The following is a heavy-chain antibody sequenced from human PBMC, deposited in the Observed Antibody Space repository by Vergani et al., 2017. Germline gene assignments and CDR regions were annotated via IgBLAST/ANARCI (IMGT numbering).Heavy chain of an antibody. CDR1: GGSFSGYY. J-gene: IGHJ3*02. CDR3: ARVRFGDCSGGSCYSHDAFDI. V-gene: IGHV4-34*01. Sequence: QLQLQQWGAGLLKPSETLSLTCAVYGGSFSGYYWSWIRQPPGKGLEWIGEINHSGSTNYNPSLKSRVTISVDTSKNQFSLKLSSVTAADTAVYYCARVRFGDCSGGSCYSHDAFDIWGQGTMVTVSS. D-gene: IGHD2-15*01. CDR2: INHSGST.